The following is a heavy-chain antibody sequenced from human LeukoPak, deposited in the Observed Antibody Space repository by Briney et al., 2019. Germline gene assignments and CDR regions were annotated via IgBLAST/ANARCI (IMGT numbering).Heavy chain of an antibody. CDR2: IYTSGST. V-gene: IGHV4-4*07. D-gene: IGHD2-15*01. Sequence: PSETLSLTCAVSGGSISSYYWSWIRQPAGKGLEWIGRIYTSGSTKYNPSLKSRVSMSVDTSKNQVSLKLSSVTAADTAVYYCAREKDIGWFDPWGQGTLVTVSS. J-gene: IGHJ5*02. CDR1: GGSISSYY. CDR3: AREKDIGWFDP.